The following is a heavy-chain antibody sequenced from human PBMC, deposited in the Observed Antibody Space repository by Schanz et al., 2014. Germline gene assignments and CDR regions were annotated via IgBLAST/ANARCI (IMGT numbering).Heavy chain of an antibody. Sequence: QVPLVQSGAEVTEPGASVMVSCNASGYTFTGYYMHWVRQAPGQGLEWMGWINPNNGGTKYAQKFQGRVTMTRDTSISTAYMELSRLRSDDTAVYYCASLAVAGTMLDFDYWGQGTLVTVSS. CDR3: ASLAVAGTMLDFDY. J-gene: IGHJ4*02. D-gene: IGHD6-19*01. CDR1: GYTFTGYY. CDR2: INPNNGGT. V-gene: IGHV1-2*02.